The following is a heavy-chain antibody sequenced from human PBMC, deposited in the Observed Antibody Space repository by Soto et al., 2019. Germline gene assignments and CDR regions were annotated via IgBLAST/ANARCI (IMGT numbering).Heavy chain of an antibody. Sequence: SETLSLTCTVPGGSISSSSYYWGWIRQPPGKGLEWIGSIYYSGGTYYNPALKNRVTISVDTSKNQFSLKLSSVTAADTAVYYCARTDDFWSGYPNWFDPWGQGTLVTVSS. CDR1: GGSISSSSYY. J-gene: IGHJ5*02. D-gene: IGHD3-3*01. CDR2: IYYSGGT. V-gene: IGHV4-39*01. CDR3: ARTDDFWSGYPNWFDP.